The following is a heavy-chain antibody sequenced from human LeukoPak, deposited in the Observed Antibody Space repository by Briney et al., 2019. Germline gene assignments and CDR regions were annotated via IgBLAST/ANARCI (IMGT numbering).Heavy chain of an antibody. Sequence: GGSLRLSCAASGFTFSSYSMNWVRQAPGKGLEWVSSISSSSSYIYYADSVKGRFTSRDNAKNSLYLQMNSLRAEDTAVYYCARIGYQLLDYWGQGTLVTVSS. CDR2: ISSSSSYI. CDR1: GFTFSSYS. J-gene: IGHJ4*02. D-gene: IGHD2-2*01. V-gene: IGHV3-21*01. CDR3: ARIGYQLLDY.